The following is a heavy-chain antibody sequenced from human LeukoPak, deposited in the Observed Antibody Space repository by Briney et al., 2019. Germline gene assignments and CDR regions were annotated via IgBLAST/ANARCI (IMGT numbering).Heavy chain of an antibody. CDR3: ARERRYSSGWGYYYYYYMDV. D-gene: IGHD6-19*01. CDR1: GFTFSSYE. J-gene: IGHJ6*03. CDR2: ISSSGSTI. Sequence: GGSLRLSCAASGFTFSSYEMNWVRQAPGKGLEWVSYISSSGSTIYYADSVKGRFTISRDNAKNSLYLQMNSLRAEDTAVYYCARERRYSSGWGYYYYYYMDVWGKGTTVTVSS. V-gene: IGHV3-48*03.